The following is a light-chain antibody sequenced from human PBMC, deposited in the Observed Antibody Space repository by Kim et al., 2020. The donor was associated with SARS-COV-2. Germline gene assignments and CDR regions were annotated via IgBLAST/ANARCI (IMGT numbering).Light chain of an antibody. CDR2: DAS. J-gene: IGKJ4*01. V-gene: IGKV3-11*01. CDR3: QQRKSWPLT. Sequence: EIVLTQSPATLSLSPGERATLSCRASQSASTYLAWYQQKPGQAPRLLISDASNRATGIPARFSGSGSGTDFTLTIGSLEPEDFAVYYCQQRKSWPLTFGGGTKVDIK. CDR1: QSASTY.